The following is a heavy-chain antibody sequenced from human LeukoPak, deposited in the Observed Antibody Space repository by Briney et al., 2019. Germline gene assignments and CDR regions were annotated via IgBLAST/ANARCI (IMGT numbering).Heavy chain of an antibody. J-gene: IGHJ4*02. CDR2: ISSSSDYI. CDR3: ARGYYVDY. Sequence: GGSLRLSCAASGFTFSSYSMNWVRQAPGKGLEWVSSISSSSDYIYYADSLKGRFTISRDNAKNSLYLQMNNVRAEDTAVYYCARGYYVDYWGQGTLVTVSS. V-gene: IGHV3-21*01. CDR1: GFTFSSYS. D-gene: IGHD3-3*01.